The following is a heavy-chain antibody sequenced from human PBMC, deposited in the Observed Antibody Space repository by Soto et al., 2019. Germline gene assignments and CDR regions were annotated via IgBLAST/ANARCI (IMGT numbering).Heavy chain of an antibody. CDR1: GFTFSSYG. J-gene: IGHJ3*01. CDR2: ISYDGSNK. CDR3: EKLFKGGYYPSDAFDF. Sequence: PGGSLRLSCAASGFTFSSYGMHWVRQAPGKGLEWVAVISYDGSNKYYADSVKGRFTISRDNSKNTLYLQMNSLRAEDTAVYYYEKLFKGGYYPSDAFDFSGQGTMDTVSS. D-gene: IGHD1-26*01. V-gene: IGHV3-30*18.